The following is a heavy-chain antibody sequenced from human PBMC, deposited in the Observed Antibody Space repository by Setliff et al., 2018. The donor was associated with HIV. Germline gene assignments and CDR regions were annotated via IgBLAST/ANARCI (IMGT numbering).Heavy chain of an antibody. Sequence: PSETLSLTCAVSGGSITSSQSHWGWIRQPPGKGLEWIATIPYIGNTYYNPSLRSRVIISVDTSKNEFSLKVSSVTAADTAVYYCARVDRCSGGSCYFIDYWGQGTLVTVSS. D-gene: IGHD2-15*01. CDR2: IPYIGNT. CDR3: ARVDRCSGGSCYFIDY. V-gene: IGHV4-39*07. CDR1: GGSITSSQSH. J-gene: IGHJ4*02.